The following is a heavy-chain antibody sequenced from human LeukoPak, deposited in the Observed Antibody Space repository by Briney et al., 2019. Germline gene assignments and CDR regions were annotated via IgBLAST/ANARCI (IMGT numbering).Heavy chain of an antibody. D-gene: IGHD1-14*01. V-gene: IGHV4-34*01. CDR3: ARHRRILGWFDP. Sequence: PSETLSLTCAVYGGSFSNYYWTWIRQPPGKGLEWIGEINHSGSTNYNPSLKSRVTISVDTSKNQFSLKLSSVTAADTAVYYCARHRRILGWFDPWGQGTLVTVSS. CDR2: INHSGST. CDR1: GGSFSNYY. J-gene: IGHJ5*02.